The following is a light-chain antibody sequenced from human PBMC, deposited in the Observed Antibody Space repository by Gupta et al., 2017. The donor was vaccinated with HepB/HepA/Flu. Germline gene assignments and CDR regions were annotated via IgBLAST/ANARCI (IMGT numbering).Light chain of an antibody. CDR3: QQRYSTPQT. J-gene: IGKJ1*01. CDR1: RSISTY. Sequence: DIQMTQSPSSLSASVGDRVTITCRASRSISTYLNWYQQKPGKTPKVLIYAASSLQSGVPSRFSGSGSGTDFTLTISSLQPEDFATYYCQQRYSTPQTFGQGTKVEIK. V-gene: IGKV1-39*01. CDR2: AAS.